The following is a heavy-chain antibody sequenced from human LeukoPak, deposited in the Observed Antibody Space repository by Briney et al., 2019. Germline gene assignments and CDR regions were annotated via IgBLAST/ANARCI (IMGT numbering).Heavy chain of an antibody. Sequence: GRSLRLSCAAYGFSFSTDGMHWVRQAPGKGPESVAVIWYDGSHQYYADSVKGRFTISRDMSNNTLYLQMNNLRVDDTALYYCARDLGLRYGSGTYRFDPWGQGTQVIVSS. CDR3: ARDLGLRYGSGTYRFDP. D-gene: IGHD3-10*01. V-gene: IGHV3-33*08. J-gene: IGHJ5*02. CDR2: IWYDGSHQ. CDR1: GFSFSTDG.